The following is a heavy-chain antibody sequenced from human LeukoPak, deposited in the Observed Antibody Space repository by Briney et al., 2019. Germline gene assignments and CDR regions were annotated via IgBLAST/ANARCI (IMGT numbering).Heavy chain of an antibody. CDR1: GGSISSNY. V-gene: IGHV4-59*01. J-gene: IGHJ4*02. CDR3: ARAGGYRPAAADLDY. CDR2: IHHSGGT. D-gene: IGHD6-13*01. Sequence: SETLSLTCAVSGGSISSNYWSWIRQPPGKGLEWIGDIHHSGGTNYNPSLKSRVTISVDTSKNQSSLKLNSVTAADTAVYYCARAGGYRPAAADLDYWGQGTLVTVSS.